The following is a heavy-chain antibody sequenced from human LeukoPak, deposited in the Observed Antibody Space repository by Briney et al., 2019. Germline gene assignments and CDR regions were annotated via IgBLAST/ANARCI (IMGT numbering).Heavy chain of an antibody. D-gene: IGHD3-10*01. V-gene: IGHV4-39*07. CDR1: GGSISSSSYY. Sequence: PSETLSLTCTVSGGSISSSSYYWGWIRQPPGKGLEWIGSIYYSGSTYYNPSLKSRVTISVDTSKNQFSLKLSSVTAADTAVYYCARVNVLLWFGELWYYFDYWGQGTLVTVSS. CDR3: ARVNVLLWFGELWYYFDY. CDR2: IYYSGST. J-gene: IGHJ4*02.